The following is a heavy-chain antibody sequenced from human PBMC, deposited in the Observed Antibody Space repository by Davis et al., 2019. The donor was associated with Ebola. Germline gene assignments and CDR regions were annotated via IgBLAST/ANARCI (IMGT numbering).Heavy chain of an antibody. CDR3: ARGERTVTTPLAY. Sequence: PGGSLRLSCAASGFPFSTYVMTWVRQAPGKGLEWVSAISSSGDTTYYADPVKGRFTISRDNTKNTLYLQMYSLRAEDTAVYYCARGERTVTTPLAYWGQGALVTVSS. CDR2: ISSSGDTT. CDR1: GFPFSTYV. V-gene: IGHV3-23*01. J-gene: IGHJ4*02. D-gene: IGHD4-11*01.